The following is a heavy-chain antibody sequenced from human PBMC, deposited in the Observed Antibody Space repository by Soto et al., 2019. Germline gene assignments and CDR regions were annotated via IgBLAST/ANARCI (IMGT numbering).Heavy chain of an antibody. Sequence: GGSLRLSCGVSGFTVTSNGVNWVRQAPGKGLEWVSAISPNGQGIWYADSVKGRFTISRDNSKNTLYLQMNSLRAEHTAVYYCAKDERRWIQGTPGGYWGQGALVTVSS. CDR1: GFTVTSNG. V-gene: IGHV3-23*01. CDR2: ISPNGQGI. CDR3: AKDERRWIQGTPGGY. D-gene: IGHD5-18*01. J-gene: IGHJ4*02.